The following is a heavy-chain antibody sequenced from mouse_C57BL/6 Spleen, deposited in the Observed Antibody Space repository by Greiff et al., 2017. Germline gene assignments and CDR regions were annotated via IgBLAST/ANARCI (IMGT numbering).Heavy chain of an antibody. J-gene: IGHJ1*03. CDR2: IDPEDGDT. V-gene: IGHV14-1*01. Sequence: EVQLQQSGAELVRPGASVKLSCTASGFNIKDYYMHWVKQRPEQGLEWIGRIDPEDGDTEYAPKLQGKATMTADTSSNTAYLQLSSLTSEDTAVYYCTSPTYGSSTRYFDVWGTGTTVTVSS. CDR3: TSPTYGSSTRYFDV. CDR1: GFNIKDYY. D-gene: IGHD1-1*01.